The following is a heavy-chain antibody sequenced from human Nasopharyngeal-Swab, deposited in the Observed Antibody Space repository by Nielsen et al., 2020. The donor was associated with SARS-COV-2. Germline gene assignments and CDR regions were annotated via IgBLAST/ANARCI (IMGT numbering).Heavy chain of an antibody. J-gene: IGHJ4*02. CDR3: AKDLRGPYFF. CDR2: LSGSGDISGSGGGT. CDR1: GYSFRTYG. D-gene: IGHD2/OR15-2a*01. Sequence: GESLKISCVASGYSFRTYGMSWVRQAPGKGLEWVAALSGSGDISGSGGGTYYADSVKGRFTISRDNSKNTLSLQMNSLRAEDTAVYYCAKDLRGPYFFWGQGTLVTVSS. V-gene: IGHV3-23*01.